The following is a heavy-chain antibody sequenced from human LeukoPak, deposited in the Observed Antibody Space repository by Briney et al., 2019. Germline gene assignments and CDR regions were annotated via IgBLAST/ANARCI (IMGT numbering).Heavy chain of an antibody. V-gene: IGHV3-11*04. CDR2: ISSPGTSI. D-gene: IGHD6-19*01. J-gene: IGHJ4*02. CDR1: GFTFRDRY. Sequence: GGSLRLSCAASGFTFRDRYMSWIRQAPGKGLEWISYISSPGTSIFYADSVKGRFTISRDNAQNSLYLQMNSLRAEDTAVFYCARGTSSGWSYFDYWGQGTLVTVSS. CDR3: ARGTSSGWSYFDY.